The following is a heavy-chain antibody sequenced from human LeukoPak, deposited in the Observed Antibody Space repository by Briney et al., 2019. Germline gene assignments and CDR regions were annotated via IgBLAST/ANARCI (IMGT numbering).Heavy chain of an antibody. Sequence: PSQTLSLTCTVSGGSISSGGYYWSWIRQHPGKGLEWIGYIYYSGSTYYNPSLKSRVTISADTSKNQFSLKLSSVTAADTAVYYCAGNYYDSSGYGNWGQGTLVTVSS. CDR2: IYYSGST. CDR1: GGSISSGGYY. D-gene: IGHD3-22*01. J-gene: IGHJ4*02. V-gene: IGHV4-31*03. CDR3: AGNYYDSSGYGN.